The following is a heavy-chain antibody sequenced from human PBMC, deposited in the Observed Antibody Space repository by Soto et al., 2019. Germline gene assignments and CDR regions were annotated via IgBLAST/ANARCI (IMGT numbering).Heavy chain of an antibody. Sequence: SVKVSCKASGGTFSSYTISWVRQAPGQGLEWMGRIIPILGIANYAQKFQGRVTITADTSTSTAYMELRSLRSDDTAVYYCARVMTGNCSGGSCYLGWFDPWGQGTLVTVSS. V-gene: IGHV1-69*02. D-gene: IGHD2-15*01. CDR2: IIPILGIA. CDR1: GGTFSSYT. CDR3: ARVMTGNCSGGSCYLGWFDP. J-gene: IGHJ5*02.